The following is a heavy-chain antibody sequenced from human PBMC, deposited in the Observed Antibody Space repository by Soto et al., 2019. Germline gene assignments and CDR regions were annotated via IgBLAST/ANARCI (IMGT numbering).Heavy chain of an antibody. D-gene: IGHD5-12*01. CDR2: ISGSGDST. J-gene: IGHJ4*02. V-gene: IGHV3-23*01. CDR1: GFTFSSYA. CDR3: AKAKVEMATIGHYFDY. Sequence: PGGSLRLSCAASGFTFSSYAMSWVRQSPGKGLEWVSGISGSGDSTYYADSVKGRFTISRDNAKNSLYLQMNSLRAEDSAVYYCAKAKVEMATIGHYFDYWGQGTLVTVSS.